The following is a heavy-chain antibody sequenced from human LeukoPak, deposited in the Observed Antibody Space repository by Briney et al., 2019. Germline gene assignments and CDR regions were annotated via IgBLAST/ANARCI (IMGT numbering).Heavy chain of an antibody. D-gene: IGHD4-17*01. CDR1: GFTFSSYG. CDR2: ISYDGSNK. J-gene: IGHJ4*02. V-gene: IGHV3-30*03. Sequence: AGGSLRLSCAASGFTFSSYGMHWVRQAPGKGLEWVAVISYDGSNKYYADSVKGRFTISRDNSKNTLYLQMNSLRAEDTAVYYCATPPITTVTSAMVFDYWGQGTLVTVSS. CDR3: ATPPITTVTSAMVFDY.